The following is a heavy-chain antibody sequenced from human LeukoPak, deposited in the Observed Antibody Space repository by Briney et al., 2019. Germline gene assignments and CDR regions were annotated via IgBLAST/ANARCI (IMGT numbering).Heavy chain of an antibody. D-gene: IGHD4-11*01. CDR1: GYSFSNYW. V-gene: IGHV5-51*03. J-gene: IGHJ4*02. Sequence: GQSLKISCKGSGYSFSNYWIAWVRQMPGKGLEYMGIIYPGDWDTRYSPSFRGQVTISVDKSISTACLQWTSLKASDTAIYFCARAPTSVSNPYYFDSWGQGTLVTVSS. CDR2: IYPGDWDT. CDR3: ARAPTSVSNPYYFDS.